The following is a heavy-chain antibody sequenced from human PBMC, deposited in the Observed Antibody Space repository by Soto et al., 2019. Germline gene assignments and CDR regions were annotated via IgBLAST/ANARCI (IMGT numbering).Heavy chain of an antibody. CDR1: GYTFTSYA. D-gene: IGHD6-6*01. J-gene: IGHJ5*02. Sequence: ASVKVSCKASGYTFTSYAMRWVRQAPGQRLEWMGWINAGNGNTKYSQKFQGRVTITRDTSASTAYMELSSLRSEDTAVYYCARDRGQQLVFIGWFDPWGQGTLVTVSS. V-gene: IGHV1-3*01. CDR2: INAGNGNT. CDR3: ARDRGQQLVFIGWFDP.